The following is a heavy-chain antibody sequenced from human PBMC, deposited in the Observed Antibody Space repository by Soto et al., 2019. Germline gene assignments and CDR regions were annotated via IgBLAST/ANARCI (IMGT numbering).Heavy chain of an antibody. V-gene: IGHV5-10-1*01. Sequence: GESLKISCKGSGYSFTTYWIIWVRQMPGKGLEWMGRIDPSDSYANYSPSFQGHVTISADKSISTAYLQWSSLKASDTAMYFCARLVVGATSFPPDYWGQGTLVTVSS. J-gene: IGHJ4*02. CDR3: ARLVVGATSFPPDY. CDR1: GYSFTTYW. CDR2: IDPSDSYA. D-gene: IGHD1-26*01.